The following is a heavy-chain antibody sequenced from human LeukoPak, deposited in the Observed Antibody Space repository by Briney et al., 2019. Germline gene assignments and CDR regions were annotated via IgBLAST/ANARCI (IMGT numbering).Heavy chain of an antibody. Sequence: PSETLSLTCTVSGGSISSYYWSWIRQPAGKGLEWIGRIYTSGSSNYNPSLKSRVTMSVDTSKNQFSLTLSYVTAADTAVYYCARERIAVAGTLSLFYYYYYLDVWGKGTTVTVSS. CDR1: GGSISSYY. CDR2: IYTSGSS. V-gene: IGHV4-4*07. CDR3: ARERIAVAGTLSLFYYYYYLDV. D-gene: IGHD6-19*01. J-gene: IGHJ6*03.